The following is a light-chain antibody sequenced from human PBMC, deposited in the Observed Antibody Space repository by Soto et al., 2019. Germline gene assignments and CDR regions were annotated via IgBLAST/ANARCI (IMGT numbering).Light chain of an antibody. J-gene: IGKJ2*01. CDR3: QQYGSSVYT. CDR1: QSVFSS. V-gene: IGKV3-15*01. CDR2: GAA. Sequence: EIVMTQSPATLSVSPGERATLSCRASQSVFSSLAWFQQKPGQAPRLLIYGAATRATGIPARFSGSGSGTEFTLTINRLDPEDFAVYYCQQYGSSVYTFGQGTKLEIK.